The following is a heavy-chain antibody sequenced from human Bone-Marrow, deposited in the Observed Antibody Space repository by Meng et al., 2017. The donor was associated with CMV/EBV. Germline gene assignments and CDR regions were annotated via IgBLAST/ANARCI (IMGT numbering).Heavy chain of an antibody. CDR3: ARGETYYDFWSGYYTDIY. D-gene: IGHD3-3*01. V-gene: IGHV3-48*04. CDR1: GFTFSSYS. CDR2: ISSSSSTI. Sequence: GGSLRLSCAASGFTFSSYSMNWVRQAPGKGLEGVSYISSSSSTIYYADSVKGRFTISRDNAKISLYLQMNSLRAEDTAVYYCARGETYYDFWSGYYTDIYWGQGHRVTGSS. J-gene: IGHJ4*02.